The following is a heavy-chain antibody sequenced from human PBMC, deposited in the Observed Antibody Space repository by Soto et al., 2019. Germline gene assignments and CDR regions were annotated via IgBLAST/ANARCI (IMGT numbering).Heavy chain of an antibody. Sequence: SETLSLTCTVSGGSISSSSYYWGWIRQPPGKGLEWIGSIYYSGSTYYNLSLKSRVTISVDTSKNQFSLKLSSVTAADTAVYYCARHVRPNCSSTSCYKGFDYWGQGTLVTVSS. CDR1: GGSISSSSYY. CDR3: ARHVRPNCSSTSCYKGFDY. J-gene: IGHJ4*02. V-gene: IGHV4-39*01. D-gene: IGHD2-2*02. CDR2: IYYSGST.